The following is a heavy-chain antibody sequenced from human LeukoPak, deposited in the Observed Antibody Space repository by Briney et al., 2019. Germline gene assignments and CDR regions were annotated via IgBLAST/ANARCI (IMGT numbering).Heavy chain of an antibody. CDR3: ARDRSRGSSWYPDSYYYGMDV. CDR1: GGSISSYY. J-gene: IGHJ6*04. Sequence: PSETLSLTCTVSGGSISSYYWSWIRQPPGKGLEWIGYIYYSGSTNYNPSLKSRVTISVDTSKNQFSLKLSSVTAADTAVYYCARDRSRGSSWYPDSYYYGMDVWGKGTTATVSS. V-gene: IGHV4-59*01. D-gene: IGHD6-13*01. CDR2: IYYSGST.